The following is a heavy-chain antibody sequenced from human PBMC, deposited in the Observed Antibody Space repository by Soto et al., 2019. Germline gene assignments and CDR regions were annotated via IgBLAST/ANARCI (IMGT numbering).Heavy chain of an antibody. CDR1: GFTFSSYA. D-gene: IGHD1-26*01. Sequence: EVQLLESGGGLVQPGGSLRLSCAASGFTFSSYAMRWVRQAPVKGLEWVSVISGSGGSTYYADSVKERFTISRDNAKNTLYLQMNSLIAEDTAVYYCARRGSGSDYDYWGQGPVLTVSS. J-gene: IGHJ4*02. V-gene: IGHV3-23*01. CDR2: ISGSGGST. CDR3: ARRGSGSDYDY.